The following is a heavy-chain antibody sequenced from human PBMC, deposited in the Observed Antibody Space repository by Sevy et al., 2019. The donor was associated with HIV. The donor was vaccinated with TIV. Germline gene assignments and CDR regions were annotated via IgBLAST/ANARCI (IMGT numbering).Heavy chain of an antibody. V-gene: IGHV3-30-3*01. J-gene: IGHJ1*01. Sequence: GGSLRLSCATSGFTFSSYSMHWVRQAPGKGLEWVATISYDGINKHYADSVKGRFTISRDNFKHSLSLQMNSLRAEDTAVYFCALERLSSDVAEYFQNWGQGTLVTVSS. D-gene: IGHD1-1*01. CDR3: ALERLSSDVAEYFQN. CDR2: ISYDGINK. CDR1: GFTFSSYS.